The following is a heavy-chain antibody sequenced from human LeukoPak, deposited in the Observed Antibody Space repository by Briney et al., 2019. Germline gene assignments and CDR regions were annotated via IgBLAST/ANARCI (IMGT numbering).Heavy chain of an antibody. Sequence: EASVKVSCKASGYTFTGYYMHWVRQALGQGLEWMGWINPNSGGTNYAQKFQGRVTMTRDTSISTAYMELSRPRSDDTAVYYCARDWGRRGIVGSFIDYWGQGTLVTVSS. CDR1: GYTFTGYY. V-gene: IGHV1-2*02. D-gene: IGHD1-26*01. CDR3: ARDWGRRGIVGSFIDY. CDR2: INPNSGGT. J-gene: IGHJ4*02.